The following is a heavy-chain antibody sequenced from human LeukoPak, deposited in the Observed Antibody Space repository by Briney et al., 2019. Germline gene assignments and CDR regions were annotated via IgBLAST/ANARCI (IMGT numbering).Heavy chain of an antibody. CDR2: INHSGST. V-gene: IGHV4-34*01. CDR1: GGSFSGYY. CDR3: ARPHYYDSSGYGDAFDI. Sequence: PSETLSLTCAVYGGSFSGYYWSWIRQPPGKGLEWIGEINHSGSTNYNPSLKSRVTISVGTSKNQFSLKLSSVTAADTAVYYCARPHYYDSSGYGDAFDIWGQGTMVTVSS. J-gene: IGHJ3*02. D-gene: IGHD3-22*01.